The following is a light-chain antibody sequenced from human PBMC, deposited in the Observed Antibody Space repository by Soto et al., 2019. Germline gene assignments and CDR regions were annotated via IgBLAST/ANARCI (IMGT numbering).Light chain of an antibody. J-gene: IGLJ1*01. CDR2: EVS. CDR3: SSYPSSSTYV. V-gene: IGLV2-14*01. Sequence: QSALTQPASVSGSPGQSITISCTGTSSDVGGYNYVSWYQQHPGKAPKLMIYEVSNRPSGVSNRFSGSKSGNTASLTISGLQADDEADYYCSSYPSSSTYVLGPGTKLTVL. CDR1: SSDVGGYNY.